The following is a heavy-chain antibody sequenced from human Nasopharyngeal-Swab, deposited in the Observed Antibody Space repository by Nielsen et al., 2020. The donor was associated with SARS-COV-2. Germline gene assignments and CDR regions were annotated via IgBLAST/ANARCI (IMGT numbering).Heavy chain of an antibody. Sequence: GESLKISCAASGFRFSSYGMNWVRQAAGKGLEWVAVMSHDGSNEDYADSVKGRSTVSRDNSKNLFYLQMNSLRVEDTAVYFCAKFLTVTPVVTFSYGMDVWGQGTTGTVSS. CDR1: GFRFSSYG. J-gene: IGHJ6*02. CDR2: MSHDGSNE. D-gene: IGHD4-23*01. CDR3: AKFLTVTPVVTFSYGMDV. V-gene: IGHV3-30*18.